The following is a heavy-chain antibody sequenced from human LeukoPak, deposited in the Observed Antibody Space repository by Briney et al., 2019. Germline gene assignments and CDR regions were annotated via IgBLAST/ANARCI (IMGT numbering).Heavy chain of an antibody. CDR1: GFTFSSYS. Sequence: GGSLRLSCAASGFTFSSYSMNWVRQAPGKGLEWVSSISSSSSSIYYADSVKGRFTISRDNAKNSLYLQMNSLRAEDTAVYYCARSDYYGSGSLDYWGQGTLVTVSS. CDR3: ARSDYYGSGSLDY. V-gene: IGHV3-21*01. CDR2: ISSSSSSI. J-gene: IGHJ4*02. D-gene: IGHD3-10*01.